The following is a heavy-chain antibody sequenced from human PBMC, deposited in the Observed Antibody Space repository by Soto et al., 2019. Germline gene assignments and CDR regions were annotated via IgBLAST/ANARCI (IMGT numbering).Heavy chain of an antibody. CDR2: ISSSSSTI. CDR3: ARVGPIGDY. J-gene: IGHJ4*02. V-gene: IGHV3-48*01. CDR1: GFTFSSYS. Sequence: GGSLRLSCAASGFTFSSYSMNWVRQAPGKGLEWVSYISSSSSTIYHADSVKGRFTISRDNAKNSLYLQMNSLRAEDTAVYYCARVGPIGDYWGQGTLVTVSS.